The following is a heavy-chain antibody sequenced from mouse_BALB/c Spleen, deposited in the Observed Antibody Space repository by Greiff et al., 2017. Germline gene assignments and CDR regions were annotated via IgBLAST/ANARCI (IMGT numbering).Heavy chain of an antibody. J-gene: IGHJ4*01. CDR2: IDPANGNT. CDR1: GFNIKDTY. CDR3: AGLWERYAMDY. Sequence: VQLKQSGAELVKPGASVKLSCTASGFNIKDTYMHWVKQRPEQGLEWIGRIDPANGNTKYDPKFQGKATITADTSSNTAYLQLSSLTSEDTAVYYCAGLWERYAMDYWGQGTSVTVSS. D-gene: IGHD1-1*02. V-gene: IGHV14-3*02.